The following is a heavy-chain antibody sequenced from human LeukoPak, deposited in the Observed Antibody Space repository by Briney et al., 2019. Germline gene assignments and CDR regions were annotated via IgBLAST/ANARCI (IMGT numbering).Heavy chain of an antibody. Sequence: GGSLRLSCAASGFTFSSYAMSWVRQAPGKGLEWASAISGSGGSTYYADSVKGRFTISRDNSKNTLYLQMNSLRAEDTAVYYCAKRQGSGSYYMGAFDIWGQGTMVTVSS. V-gene: IGHV3-23*01. CDR1: GFTFSSYA. CDR2: ISGSGGST. J-gene: IGHJ3*02. D-gene: IGHD1-26*01. CDR3: AKRQGSGSYYMGAFDI.